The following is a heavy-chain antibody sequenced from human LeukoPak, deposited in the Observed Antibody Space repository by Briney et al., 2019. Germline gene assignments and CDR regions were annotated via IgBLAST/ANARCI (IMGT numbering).Heavy chain of an antibody. CDR3: ARDPNPYSSSSKAVWFDP. CDR2: IYTSGST. Sequence: PSETLSLTCTVSGGSISSYYWSWIRQPAGKGLEWIGRIYTSGSTNYNPSLKSRVTMSVDTSKNQFSLKLSSVTAADTAVYYCARDPNPYSSSSKAVWFDPWGQGTLVTVSS. D-gene: IGHD6-6*01. V-gene: IGHV4-4*07. CDR1: GGSISSYY. J-gene: IGHJ5*02.